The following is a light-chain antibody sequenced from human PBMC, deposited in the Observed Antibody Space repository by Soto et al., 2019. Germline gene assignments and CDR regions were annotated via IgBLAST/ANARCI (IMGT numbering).Light chain of an antibody. V-gene: IGKV3-11*01. CDR3: HQHVSSSWT. CDR2: DAS. CDR1: QSVGSS. J-gene: IGKJ1*01. Sequence: EIVLTQSPATLSLSPGERATLSCRASQSVGSSLAWFQQKPGQAPRLLIYDASNRATGIPARFSGSGSGTEFTLTISTLLPEDFAVYSCHQHVSSSWTLAQWTQVEI.